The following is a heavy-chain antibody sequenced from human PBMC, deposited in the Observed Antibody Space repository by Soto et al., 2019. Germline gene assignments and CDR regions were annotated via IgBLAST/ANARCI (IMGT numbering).Heavy chain of an antibody. V-gene: IGHV4-34*01. CDR3: ARVRTGGTIFGVVIPFDY. Sequence: QVQLQQWGAGLLKPSETLSLTCAVYGGSFSGYYWSWIRQPPGKGLEWIGEINHSGNTNYNPSLKSRVTISVDTSKNQFSLKLSSVTAADTAVYYCARVRTGGTIFGVVIPFDYWGQGTLVTVSS. D-gene: IGHD3-3*01. J-gene: IGHJ4*02. CDR1: GGSFSGYY. CDR2: INHSGNT.